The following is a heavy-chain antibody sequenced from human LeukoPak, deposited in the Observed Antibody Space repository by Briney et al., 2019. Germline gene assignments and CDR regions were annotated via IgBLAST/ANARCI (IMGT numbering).Heavy chain of an antibody. J-gene: IGHJ5*02. Sequence: GGSLRLSCAASGFIFSSFSMNWVRQAPGKGLEWVSYIRSDGARTDYTGAVKGRFTISRDNAKNSLYLQMNSLRVEDTAVYYCASPRYYGSGSYSERSWFDPWGQGTLVTVSS. V-gene: IGHV3-48*04. CDR3: ASPRYYGSGSYSERSWFDP. D-gene: IGHD3-10*01. CDR2: IRSDGART. CDR1: GFIFSSFS.